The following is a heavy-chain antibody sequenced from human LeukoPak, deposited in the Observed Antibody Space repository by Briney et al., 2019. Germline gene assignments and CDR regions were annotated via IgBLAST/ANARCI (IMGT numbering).Heavy chain of an antibody. Sequence: GGSLRPSCEVSESLFSTSAMSWVRQTPGKGLEWVSSITGGAGYTYYADFVAGRFTISRDNSKKMVYLQMRSLRVEDTAVYYCVRRDGDPDYWGQGILVSVSS. V-gene: IGHV3-23*01. CDR3: VRRDGDPDY. D-gene: IGHD4-17*01. CDR2: ITGGAGYT. J-gene: IGHJ4*02. CDR1: ESLFSTSA.